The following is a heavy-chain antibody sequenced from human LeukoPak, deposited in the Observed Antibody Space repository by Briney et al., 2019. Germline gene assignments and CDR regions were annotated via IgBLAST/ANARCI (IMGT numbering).Heavy chain of an antibody. D-gene: IGHD3-3*01. Sequence: GGSLRLSRAASGFTFSSYAMSLVRQAPGKGLRWVSIISGGAGSTYYTNSVKGRFTISRDNSKNTLYLQMNSLRAEDTAVYYCARVIMDDFWSGYYDYWGQGTLVTVSS. CDR2: ISGGAGST. CDR3: ARVIMDDFWSGYYDY. CDR1: GFTFSSYA. J-gene: IGHJ4*02. V-gene: IGHV3-23*01.